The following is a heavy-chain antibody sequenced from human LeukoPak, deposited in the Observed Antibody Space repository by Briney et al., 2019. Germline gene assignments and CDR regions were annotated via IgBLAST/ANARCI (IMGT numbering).Heavy chain of an antibody. CDR2: ISSSSSYI. CDR1: GFTFGSYS. V-gene: IGHV3-21*01. CDR3: ARDLRYDILTGPEGDY. Sequence: GGSLRLSCAASGFTFGSYSMNWVRQAPGKGLEWVSSISSSSSYIYYADSVKGRFTISRDNAKNSLYLQMNSLRAEDTAVYYCARDLRYDILTGPEGDYWGQGTLVTVSS. J-gene: IGHJ4*02. D-gene: IGHD3-9*01.